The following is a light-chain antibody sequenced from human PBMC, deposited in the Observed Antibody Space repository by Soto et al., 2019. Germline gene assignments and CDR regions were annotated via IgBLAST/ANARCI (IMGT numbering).Light chain of an antibody. CDR2: GAS. CDR1: QTVSSNY. CDR3: QQYGSSPRT. V-gene: IGKV3-20*01. Sequence: EIVLTQSPGTLSLSPGERATLSCRASQTVSSNYLAWYQQIPGQAPRLLIYGASSRATGIPDRFSGSGSGTDFTLTISRLEPEDFAVYYCQQYGSSPRTFGQGTKVKIK. J-gene: IGKJ1*01.